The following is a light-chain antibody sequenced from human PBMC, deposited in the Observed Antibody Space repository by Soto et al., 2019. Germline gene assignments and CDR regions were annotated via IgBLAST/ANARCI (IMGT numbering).Light chain of an antibody. CDR3: QQYNNGPPPVT. CDR2: DAS. CDR1: QSVSLN. Sequence: DILLTQSPATLSVSPGERATLSCRASQSVSLNLAWYQHKLGQAPRLLIYDASTWVTGIPARFSGSGSGTDFTLTISYLKSEDFGVYYCQQYNNGPPPVTFGGGTKVEI. J-gene: IGKJ4*01. V-gene: IGKV3-15*01.